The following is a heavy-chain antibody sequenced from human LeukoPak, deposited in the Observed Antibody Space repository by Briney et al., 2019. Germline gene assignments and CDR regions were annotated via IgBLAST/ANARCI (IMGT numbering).Heavy chain of an antibody. CDR1: GGTLSSYA. Sequence: SVKVSCKASGGTLSSYASSLVRQAPGPRLEGLGGVMPIFGTADYAQKFLGRVTITADESTSTAYMEPRSLRSEDTAVYYCAGFDYIGSRGYFQHCGQGTLGTVS. CDR3: AGFDYIGSRGYFQH. V-gene: IGHV1-69*13. J-gene: IGHJ1*01. D-gene: IGHD5-12*01. CDR2: VMPIFGTA.